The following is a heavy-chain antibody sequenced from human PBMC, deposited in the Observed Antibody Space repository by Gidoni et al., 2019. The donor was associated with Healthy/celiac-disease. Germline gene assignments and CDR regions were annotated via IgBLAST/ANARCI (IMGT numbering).Heavy chain of an antibody. Sequence: EVQLVESGGGLVQPGRSLRLSCAASGFTFDAYAMHWVRQAPGKGLEWVSGISWNSGSIGYADSVKGRFTISRDNAKNSLYLQMNSLRAEDTALYYCAKDIHLLQPLIGDAFDIWGQGTMVTVSS. V-gene: IGHV3-9*01. CDR2: ISWNSGSI. CDR1: GFTFDAYA. CDR3: AKDIHLLQPLIGDAFDI. D-gene: IGHD6-13*01. J-gene: IGHJ3*02.